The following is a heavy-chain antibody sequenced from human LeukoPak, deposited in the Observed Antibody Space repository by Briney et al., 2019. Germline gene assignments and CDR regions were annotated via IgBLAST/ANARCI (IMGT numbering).Heavy chain of an antibody. CDR1: GGSTSSSSYH. J-gene: IGHJ4*02. V-gene: IGHV4-39*01. Sequence: SETLSLTCTVSGGSTSSSSYHWGWIRQPPGKGLEWIGSIYYSGSTYYNLSLKSRVTISVDTSKNQFSLKLSSVTAADTAVYYCGAAVAGIFDYWGQGTLVTVSS. D-gene: IGHD6-19*01. CDR2: IYYSGST. CDR3: GAAVAGIFDY.